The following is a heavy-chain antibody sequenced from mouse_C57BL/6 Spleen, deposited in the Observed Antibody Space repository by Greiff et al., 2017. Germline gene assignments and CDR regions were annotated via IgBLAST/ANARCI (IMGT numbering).Heavy chain of an antibody. CDR2: ISSGSSTI. Sequence: EVQVVESGGGLVKPGGSLKLSCAASGFTFSDYGMHWVRQAPEKGLEWVAYISSGSSTIYYADPVKGRFTSSRDNAKNTLFLQMTSLSSEATAMYYCARAYYSAMDYWGQGTSVTVSS. V-gene: IGHV5-17*01. CDR3: ARAYYSAMDY. D-gene: IGHD2-12*01. J-gene: IGHJ4*01. CDR1: GFTFSDYG.